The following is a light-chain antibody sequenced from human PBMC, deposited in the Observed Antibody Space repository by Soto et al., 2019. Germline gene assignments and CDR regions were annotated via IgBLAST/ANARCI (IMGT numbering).Light chain of an antibody. V-gene: IGKV1-5*03. CDR1: QSVSIW. CDR2: KSS. CDR3: QQVTTFPLT. J-gene: IGKJ1*01. Sequence: DIQMIKYTSTLSASEGDRVTISCRASQSVSIWLAWYQQKPGRAPKLLIYKSSILESGVPSRFSGSGSGTEFTLTISSLQPDDFATYYCQQVTTFPLTFGPGTKVDTK.